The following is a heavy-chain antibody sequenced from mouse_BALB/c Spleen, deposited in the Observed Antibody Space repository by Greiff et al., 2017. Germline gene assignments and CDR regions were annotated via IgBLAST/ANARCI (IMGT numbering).Heavy chain of an antibody. CDR2: INPSTGYT. Sequence: VQLQQSGAELAKPGASVKMSCKASGYTFTSYWMHWVKQRPGQGLEWIGYINPSTGYTEYNQKFKDKATLTADKSSSTAYMQPSSLTSEDSAVYYCARGAMDYWGQGTSVTVSS. J-gene: IGHJ4*01. CDR1: GYTFTSYW. V-gene: IGHV1-7*01. CDR3: ARGAMDY.